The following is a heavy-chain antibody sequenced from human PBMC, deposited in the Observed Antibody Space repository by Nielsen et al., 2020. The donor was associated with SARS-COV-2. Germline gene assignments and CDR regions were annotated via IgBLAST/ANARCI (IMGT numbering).Heavy chain of an antibody. CDR3: ARESLGRGWFDP. CDR1: GFTFSSYA. J-gene: IGHJ5*02. D-gene: IGHD3-10*01. V-gene: IGHV3-30*04. Sequence: GESLKISCAASGFTFSSYAMHWVRQAPGKGLEWVAVISYDGSNKYYADSVKGRFTISRDNSKNTLYLQMNSLRAEDTAVYYCARESLGRGWFDPWGQGTLVTVSS. CDR2: ISYDGSNK.